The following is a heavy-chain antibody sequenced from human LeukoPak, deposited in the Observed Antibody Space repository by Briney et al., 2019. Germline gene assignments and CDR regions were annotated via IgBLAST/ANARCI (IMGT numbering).Heavy chain of an antibody. D-gene: IGHD4-17*01. Sequence: PGGSLRLSCAASGFTFSSYWMHWVRHAPGKGLVWVSRINIDGSSTNYADSVKGRFTISRDNSKNTLYLQMNSLRAEDTAVYYCANLNDYGDVWGKGTTVTISS. J-gene: IGHJ6*04. CDR1: GFTFSSYW. CDR2: INIDGSST. V-gene: IGHV3-74*01. CDR3: ANLNDYGDV.